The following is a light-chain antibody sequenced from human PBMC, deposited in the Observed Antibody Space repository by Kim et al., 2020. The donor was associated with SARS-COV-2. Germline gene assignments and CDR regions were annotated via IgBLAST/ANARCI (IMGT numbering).Light chain of an antibody. CDR2: TPS. CDR3: QQRSSWPRT. CDR1: QSVGIH. Sequence: EIVLTQSPATLSLSPGERATLSCRASQSVGIHLAWYQQRPGQAPRLLIYTPSNRATGIPARSSGSGSGTDFTLTISSLEPEDFAVYYCQQRSSWPRTFGQGTKLEI. J-gene: IGKJ2*01. V-gene: IGKV3-11*01.